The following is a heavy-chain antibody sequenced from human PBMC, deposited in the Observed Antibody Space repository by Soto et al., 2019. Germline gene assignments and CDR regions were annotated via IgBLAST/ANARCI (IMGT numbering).Heavy chain of an antibody. V-gene: IGHV1-69*05. CDR1: GGTFSSYA. J-gene: IGHJ6*02. CDR2: IIPIFGTA. Sequence: ASVKVSCKASGGTFSSYAISWVRQAPGQGLEWMGGIIPIFGTANYAQKFQGRVTMTRNTSISTAYMELSSLRSEDTAVYYCARLRVGNDILTGYYYYYYGMDVWGQGTTVTVSS. D-gene: IGHD3-9*01. CDR3: ARLRVGNDILTGYYYYYYGMDV.